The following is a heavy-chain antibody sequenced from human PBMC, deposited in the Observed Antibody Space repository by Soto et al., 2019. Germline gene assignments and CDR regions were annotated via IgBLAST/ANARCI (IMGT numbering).Heavy chain of an antibody. CDR2: MNPNSGNT. V-gene: IGHV1-8*01. D-gene: IGHD3-22*01. J-gene: IGHJ3*02. CDR1: GYTFTSYD. CDR3: ARDSTTTAFDI. Sequence: ASVKVSCKASGYTFTSYDINWVRQATGQGLEWMGWMNPNSGNTGYAQKFQGRVTITRDTSASSAYMELSSLTSEDTAVYYCARDSTTTAFDIWGQGTMVTVSS.